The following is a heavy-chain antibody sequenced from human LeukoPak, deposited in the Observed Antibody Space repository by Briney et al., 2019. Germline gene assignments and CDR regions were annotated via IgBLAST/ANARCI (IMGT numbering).Heavy chain of an antibody. CDR3: ARGSVVGLRY. J-gene: IGHJ4*02. D-gene: IGHD3-10*01. Sequence: PSETLFLTCTVSGGSISSHYWSWIRQPPGKGLEWIGYIYYSGSTNYNPSLKSRVTISVDTSKNQFSLKLSSVTAADTAVYYCARGSVVGLRYWGQGTLVTVSS. CDR2: IYYSGST. V-gene: IGHV4-59*11. CDR1: GGSISSHY.